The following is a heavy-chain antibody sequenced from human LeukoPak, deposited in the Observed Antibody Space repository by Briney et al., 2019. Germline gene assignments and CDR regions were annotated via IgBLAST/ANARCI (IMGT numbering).Heavy chain of an antibody. J-gene: IGHJ4*02. Sequence: GGFLRLSCAPSRFTVSSNYMSWVRQAPGKGLEWVSVIYSGGDTFYADSVKGRFTISRDNSKNTLYLQMNSLRAEDTAVYYCAAKVELRSNGPYFNSWGQGTLVTVSS. CDR1: RFTVSSNY. CDR2: IYSGGDT. D-gene: IGHD1-7*01. CDR3: AAKVELRSNGPYFNS. V-gene: IGHV3-53*01.